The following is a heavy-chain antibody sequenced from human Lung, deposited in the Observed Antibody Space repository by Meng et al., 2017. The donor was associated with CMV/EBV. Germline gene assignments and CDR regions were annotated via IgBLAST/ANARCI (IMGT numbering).Heavy chain of an antibody. CDR2: ISGSGGST. Sequence: ETLSLTCAASGFTFSSYAMSWVRQAPGKGLEWVSAISGSGGSTYYADSVKGRFTISRDNSKNTLYLQMNSLRAEDTAVYYCAKDQSSWYGTGDDNWFDPWGQGXLVTVSS. V-gene: IGHV3-23*01. J-gene: IGHJ5*02. CDR3: AKDQSSWYGTGDDNWFDP. CDR1: GFTFSSYA. D-gene: IGHD6-13*01.